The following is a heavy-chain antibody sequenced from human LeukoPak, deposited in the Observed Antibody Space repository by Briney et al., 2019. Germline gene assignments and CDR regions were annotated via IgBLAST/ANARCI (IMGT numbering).Heavy chain of an antibody. CDR2: ISAYNGNT. V-gene: IGHV1-18*01. Sequence: ASVKVSCKGSDYTFTSYGISWVRQAPGQGLEWMGWISAYNGNTNYAQKLQGRVTMTEDTSTDTAYMELSSLRSEDTAVYYCATSISGTRRNWFDPWGQGTLVTVSS. CDR3: ATSISGTRRNWFDP. J-gene: IGHJ5*02. CDR1: DYTFTSYG. D-gene: IGHD1-1*01.